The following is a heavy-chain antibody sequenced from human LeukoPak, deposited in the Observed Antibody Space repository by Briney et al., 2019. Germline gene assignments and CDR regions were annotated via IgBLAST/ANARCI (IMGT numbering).Heavy chain of an antibody. Sequence: ASVKVSCKVSGYTLTELSMHWVRQAPGKGLEWMGGFDPEDGETIYAQKFQGRVTMTEDTPTDTAYMELSSLRSEDTAVYYCAVNPLRLGELSMSLSDAFDIWGQGTMVTVSS. V-gene: IGHV1-24*01. CDR1: GYTLTELS. CDR2: FDPEDGET. D-gene: IGHD3-16*02. CDR3: AVNPLRLGELSMSLSDAFDI. J-gene: IGHJ3*02.